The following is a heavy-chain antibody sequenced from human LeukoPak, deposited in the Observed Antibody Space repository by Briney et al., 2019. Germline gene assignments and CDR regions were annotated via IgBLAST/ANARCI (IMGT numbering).Heavy chain of an antibody. CDR3: ARDLAAAGTNYYYYYMDV. J-gene: IGHJ6*03. V-gene: IGHV1-69*05. D-gene: IGHD6-13*01. Sequence: GASVKVSCKASGGTISSYAISWVRQAPGQGLEWMGGIIPIFGTANYAQKFQGRVTITTDESTSTAYMELSSLRSEDTAVYYCARDLAAAGTNYYYYYMDVWGKGTTVTVSS. CDR2: IIPIFGTA. CDR1: GGTISSYA.